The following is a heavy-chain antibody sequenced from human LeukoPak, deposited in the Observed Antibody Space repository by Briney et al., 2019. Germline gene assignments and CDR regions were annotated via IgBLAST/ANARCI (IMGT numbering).Heavy chain of an antibody. V-gene: IGHV3-74*01. CDR2: INSDGSST. CDR3: ASPMSYSSGWFYY. CDR1: GFTFSNYW. Sequence: GGSLRLSCAASGFTFSNYWMHWVRQAPGKGLVWVSRINSDGSSTNYADSVKGRFTISRDNAKNTLYLQMNSLRAEDTAVYYCASPMSYSSGWFYYWGQGTLVTVSS. J-gene: IGHJ4*02. D-gene: IGHD6-19*01.